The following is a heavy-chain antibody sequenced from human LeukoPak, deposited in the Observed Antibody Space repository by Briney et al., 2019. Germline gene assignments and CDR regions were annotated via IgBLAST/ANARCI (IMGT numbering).Heavy chain of an antibody. J-gene: IGHJ6*02. Sequence: SETLSLTCTVSGGSISSSSYYWGWIRQPPGKGLEWIGSIYYSGSTYYNPSLKSRVTISVDTSKNQFSLKLSSVTAADTAVYYCARGYSYGYFVPGYYYGMDVWGQGTTVTVSS. D-gene: IGHD5-18*01. CDR2: IYYSGST. V-gene: IGHV4-39*01. CDR1: GGSISSSSYY. CDR3: ARGYSYGYFVPGYYYGMDV.